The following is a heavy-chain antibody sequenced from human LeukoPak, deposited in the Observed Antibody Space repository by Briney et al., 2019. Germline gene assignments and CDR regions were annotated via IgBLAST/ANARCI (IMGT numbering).Heavy chain of an antibody. CDR2: IYYSGST. Sequence: SETLSLTCTVSGGSISGYYWSWIRQPPGKGLEWIGYIYYSGSTNYNPSLKSRVTISVDTSKNQFSLKLSSVTAADTAVYYCARDYYGSGSYYNDYYYYTDVWGKGTTVTVSS. J-gene: IGHJ6*03. V-gene: IGHV4-59*01. CDR3: ARDYYGSGSYYNDYYYYTDV. CDR1: GGSISGYY. D-gene: IGHD3-10*01.